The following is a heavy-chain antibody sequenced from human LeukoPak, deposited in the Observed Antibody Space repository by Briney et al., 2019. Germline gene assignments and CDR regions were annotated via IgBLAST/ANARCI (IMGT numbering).Heavy chain of an antibody. CDR3: ARGKGYDSSGYYEGNYFDY. D-gene: IGHD3-22*01. CDR1: GGSISSGGYS. J-gene: IGHJ4*02. Sequence: PSQTLSLTCTVSGGSISSGGYSWSWIRQPPGKGLEWIGYIYHSGSTYYNPSLKSRVTISVDRSKNQFSLKLSSVTAADTAVYYCARGKGYDSSGYYEGNYFDYWGQGTPVTVSS. CDR2: IYHSGST. V-gene: IGHV4-30-2*01.